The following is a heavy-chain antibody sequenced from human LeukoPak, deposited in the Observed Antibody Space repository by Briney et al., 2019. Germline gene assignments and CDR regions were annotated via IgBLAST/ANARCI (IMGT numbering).Heavy chain of an antibody. V-gene: IGHV3-23*01. CDR1: GFTFSSYA. J-gene: IGHJ4*02. Sequence: GGSLRLSCAASGFTFSSYAMSWVRQAPGKGLEWVSATSGSGGSTYYADSVKGRFTISRDNSKNTLYLQMNSLRAEDTAVYYCAKVSSKVAAYSGYFDYWGQGTLVTVSS. CDR3: AKVSSKVAAYSGYFDY. D-gene: IGHD2-15*01. CDR2: TSGSGGST.